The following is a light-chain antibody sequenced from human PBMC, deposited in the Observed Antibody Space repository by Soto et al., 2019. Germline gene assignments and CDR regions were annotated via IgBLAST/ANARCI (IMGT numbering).Light chain of an antibody. J-gene: IGKJ1*01. CDR3: QQSYSTLAWT. CDR2: GAS. Sequence: DIQMTQSPSSLSAFVGDRVTITCRASQIMSRFLNWYQQKPGKAPKLLIYGASSLYSGVPSRFSGSGSGTDFTLTISSLQPEDFATYYCQQSYSTLAWTFGQGTKV. V-gene: IGKV1-39*01. CDR1: QIMSRF.